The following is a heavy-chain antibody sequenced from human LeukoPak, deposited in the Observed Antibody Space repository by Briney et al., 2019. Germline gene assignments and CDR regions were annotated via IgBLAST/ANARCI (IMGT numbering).Heavy chain of an antibody. CDR2: IYYSGST. D-gene: IGHD3-22*01. J-gene: IGHJ4*02. CDR1: GGSISSYY. Sequence: PSETLSLTCTVSGGSISSYYWSWIRQPPGKGLEWIGYIYYSGSTNYNPSLKSRVTISVDTSKNQFSLKLSSVTAADTAVYYCARQNYDSSGYYVSTFDYWGQGTLVTVSS. CDR3: ARQNYDSSGYYVSTFDY. V-gene: IGHV4-59*08.